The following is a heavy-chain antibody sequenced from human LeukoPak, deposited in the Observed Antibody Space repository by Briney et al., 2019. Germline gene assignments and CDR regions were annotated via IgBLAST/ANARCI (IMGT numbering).Heavy chain of an antibody. J-gene: IGHJ3*02. CDR3: ARDYDILTVAAFDI. D-gene: IGHD3-9*01. CDR2: FYYSGST. CDR1: GDSISSYY. Sequence: SETLSLTCTVSGDSISSYYWSWIRQPPGKGLEWIGYFYYSGSTNYNPSLKSRVTISVDTSKNQFSLKLSSVTAADTAVYYCARDYDILTVAAFDIWGQGTMVTVSS. V-gene: IGHV4-59*01.